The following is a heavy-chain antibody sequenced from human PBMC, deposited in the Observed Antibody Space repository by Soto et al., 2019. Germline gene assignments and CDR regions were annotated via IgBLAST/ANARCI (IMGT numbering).Heavy chain of an antibody. J-gene: IGHJ6*04. Sequence: QVQLVQSGATVKRPGSSVRVSCQASGDTFSTHTITWVRQAPGQGLEWVGRSIPALGITTYAQRFQGRVTISAVRSTSTAYMVLSSLTSDDTALYYCARDQYCSVSSCFGYPDVWGGGTAVIVSS. CDR3: ARDQYCSVSSCFGYPDV. D-gene: IGHD2-15*01. CDR1: GDTFSTHT. CDR2: SIPALGIT. V-gene: IGHV1-69*08.